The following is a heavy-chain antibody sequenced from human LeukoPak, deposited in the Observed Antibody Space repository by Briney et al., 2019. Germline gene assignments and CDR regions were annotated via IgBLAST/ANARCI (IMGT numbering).Heavy chain of an antibody. CDR2: IYHSGST. CDR3: AVTVEDGYNLRVSAFDI. CDR1: GGSISSSNW. D-gene: IGHD5-24*01. Sequence: PSETLSLTCAVSGGSISSSNWWSWVRQPPGKGLEWIGEIYHSGSTNYNPSLKSRVTISVDKSKNQFSLKLSSVTAADTAVYYCAVTVEDGYNLRVSAFDIWGQGTMVTVSS. J-gene: IGHJ3*02. V-gene: IGHV4-4*02.